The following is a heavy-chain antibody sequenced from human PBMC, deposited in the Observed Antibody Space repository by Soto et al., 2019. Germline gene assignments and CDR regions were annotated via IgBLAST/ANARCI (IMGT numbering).Heavy chain of an antibody. CDR1: GFTFSSYP. CDR3: AKYSGSYYPAEFFQR. V-gene: IGHV3-23*01. J-gene: IGHJ1*01. D-gene: IGHD1-26*01. Sequence: GVSLRLSCAASGFTFSSYPMSWVRQAPGKGLEWVSAISGSGGSTYYADSVKGRFTISRDNSKNTLYLQMNGLRAEDTAVYYCAKYSGSYYPAEFFQRRGKGTLVAV. CDR2: ISGSGGST.